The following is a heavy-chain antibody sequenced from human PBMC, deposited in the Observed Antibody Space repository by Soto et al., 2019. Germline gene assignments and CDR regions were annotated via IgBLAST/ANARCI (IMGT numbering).Heavy chain of an antibody. CDR3: AHLPWKQLWPRAPFVY. Sequence: QITLKESGPTLVKPTQTLTLTCTFSGFSLSTSGVGVGWIRQPPGKALEWLGIIYWDDDKRYRPSLKSRLTITKDTSKNLLVLTITNLHPVDTATYYCAHLPWKQLWPRAPFVYWGQGTPVTVSS. CDR2: IYWDDDK. V-gene: IGHV2-5*02. D-gene: IGHD5-18*01. J-gene: IGHJ4*02. CDR1: GFSLSTSGVG.